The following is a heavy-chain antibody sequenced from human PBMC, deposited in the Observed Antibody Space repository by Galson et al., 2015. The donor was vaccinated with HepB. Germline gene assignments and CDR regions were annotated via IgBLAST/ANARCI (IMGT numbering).Heavy chain of an antibody. V-gene: IGHV3-33*06. CDR1: GFIFRNYG. CDR2: IWYDGRDQ. J-gene: IGHJ4*02. D-gene: IGHD3-22*01. Sequence: SLRLSFATSGFIFRNYGMHWVRQAPGKGLEWVAVIWYDGRDQKYADSVRGRFTISRDNSRNTLYLQMSSLRVEDTALYYCAKLDSSGCSWGQGTLVTVSS. CDR3: AKLDSSGCS.